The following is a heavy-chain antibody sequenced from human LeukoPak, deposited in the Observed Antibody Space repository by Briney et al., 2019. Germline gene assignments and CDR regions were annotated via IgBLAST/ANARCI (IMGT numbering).Heavy chain of an antibody. D-gene: IGHD2-2*01. CDR3: VREGDCSSSSCYEFDY. V-gene: IGHV3-53*01. J-gene: IGHJ4*02. CDR1: GFTVSSSY. CDR2: FYRGETT. Sequence: GGSLRLSCAASGFTVSSSYMYWVRQAPGKGLEWASFFYRGETTYYAESVRGRFTISRDISKNTLYLQMNSLRVEDTAVYFCVREGDCSSSSCYEFDYWGQGTLVTVSS.